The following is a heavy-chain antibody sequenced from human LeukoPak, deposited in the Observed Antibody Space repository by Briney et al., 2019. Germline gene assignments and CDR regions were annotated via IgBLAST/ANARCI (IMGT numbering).Heavy chain of an antibody. V-gene: IGHV1-2*02. Sequence: ASVKVSCKASGYTFTGYYMHWVRQAPGQGLEWMGWINPNSGGTNYAQKFQGRVTMTRDTSISTAYMELSSLRSEDTAVYYCAIRGYSYGSYSGSWYNDYWGQGTLVTVSS. D-gene: IGHD5-18*01. J-gene: IGHJ4*02. CDR2: INPNSGGT. CDR3: AIRGYSYGSYSGSWYNDY. CDR1: GYTFTGYY.